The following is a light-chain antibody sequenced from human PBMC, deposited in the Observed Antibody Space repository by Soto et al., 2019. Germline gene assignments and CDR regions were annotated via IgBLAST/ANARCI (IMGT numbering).Light chain of an antibody. CDR3: QQYLSYPIT. J-gene: IGKJ5*01. V-gene: IGKV1-5*03. CDR1: QSISSW. Sequence: DIQMTQSPSTLSASVGDRVTITCRASQSISSWLAWYQQKAGNAPKSLIYKASSLESGVPSRFSGSGSGTEFTLTISSLQPDDFETYYCQQYLSYPITFGQGTRLEIK. CDR2: KAS.